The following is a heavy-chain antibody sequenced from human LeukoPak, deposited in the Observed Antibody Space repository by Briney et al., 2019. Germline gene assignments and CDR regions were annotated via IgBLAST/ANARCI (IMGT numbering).Heavy chain of an antibody. CDR1: GYPFTGYY. V-gene: IGHV1-2*02. CDR3: ARVRSSSWYGFDH. D-gene: IGHD6-13*01. Sequence: KISCKASGYPFTGYYMHWVRQAPGQGLEWMGWINPNSGGTNYAQKFQGRVTMTRDTSISTAYMELSRLRSDDTAVYYCARVRSSSWYGFDHWGQGTLVTVSS. J-gene: IGHJ5*02. CDR2: INPNSGGT.